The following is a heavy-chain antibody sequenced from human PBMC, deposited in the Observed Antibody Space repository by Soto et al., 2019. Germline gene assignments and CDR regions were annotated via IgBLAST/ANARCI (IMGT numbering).Heavy chain of an antibody. J-gene: IGHJ5*02. CDR1: GYTFTGYY. Sequence: ASVKVSCEASGYTFTGYYMHWVRQAPGQGLEWMGWINPNSGGTNYAQKFQGRVTMTRDTSISTAYMELSRLRSDDTAVYYCARLEMATMTFGPWGQGTLVTVSS. CDR3: ARLEMATMTFGP. CDR2: INPNSGGT. V-gene: IGHV1-2*02. D-gene: IGHD5-12*01.